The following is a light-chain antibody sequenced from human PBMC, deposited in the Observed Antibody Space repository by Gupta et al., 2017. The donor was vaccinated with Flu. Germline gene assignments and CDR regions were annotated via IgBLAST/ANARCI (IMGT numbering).Light chain of an antibody. Sequence: GANMVVHWYQQLPGTTPRLIIYDNKNRPSGVPDRFSGSKSGTTASLAITALQAEDEATYYCQSFDTGLSGYVFGTGTKVFVL. CDR1: GANMV. CDR3: QSFDTGLSGYV. CDR2: DNK. V-gene: IGLV1-40*01. J-gene: IGLJ1*01.